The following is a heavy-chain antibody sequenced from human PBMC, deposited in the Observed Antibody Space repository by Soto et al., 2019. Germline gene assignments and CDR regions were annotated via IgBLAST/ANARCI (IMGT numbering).Heavy chain of an antibody. D-gene: IGHD6-13*01. V-gene: IGHV3-15*01. Sequence: PGGSLRLSCAASGFSFTNAWMSWVRQAPGKGLEWVGRSKGKIDGGTIDYAAPLKGRFILSRDDSKNTLYLQMNSLETEDTGVYYCTTVLTAGTPPFDWWGQGTLVTVSS. CDR3: TTVLTAGTPPFDW. CDR2: SKGKIDGGTI. CDR1: GFSFTNAW. J-gene: IGHJ4*02.